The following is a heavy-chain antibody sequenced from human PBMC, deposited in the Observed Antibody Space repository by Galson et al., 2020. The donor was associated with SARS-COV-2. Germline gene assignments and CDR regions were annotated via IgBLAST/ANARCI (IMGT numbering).Heavy chain of an antibody. Sequence: SETLSLTCTVSGGYISSGGYYWSWIRQHPGKGLEWIGYIYYSGSTYYNPSLKSRVTISVDTSKNQFSLKLSSVTAADTAVYYCARGELWFGVVATAFDPWGQGTLVSVSS. CDR1: GGYISSGGYY. J-gene: IGHJ5*02. CDR3: ARGELWFGVVATAFDP. V-gene: IGHV4-31*03. D-gene: IGHD3-10*01. CDR2: IYYSGST.